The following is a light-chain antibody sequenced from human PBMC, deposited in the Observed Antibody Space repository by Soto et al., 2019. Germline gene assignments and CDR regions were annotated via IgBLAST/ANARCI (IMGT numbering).Light chain of an antibody. V-gene: IGKV1-12*01. Sequence: DTQMTQSPSSGSASVGDRVTITCRASQGISNWLAWYQQQPGKAPKLLIYGASSLQSGVPSRFSGGGSGTHFTLIISSLQPEDFATYYYQQTNTFLPLTFGGGTKVEI. CDR1: QGISNW. CDR3: QQTNTFLPLT. J-gene: IGKJ4*01. CDR2: GAS.